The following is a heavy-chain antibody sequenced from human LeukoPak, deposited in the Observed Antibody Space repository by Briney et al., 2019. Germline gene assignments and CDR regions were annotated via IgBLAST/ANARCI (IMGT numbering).Heavy chain of an antibody. CDR3: ARGHKTLWAFDI. CDR2: INSDGSST. D-gene: IGHD3-16*01. J-gene: IGHJ3*02. CDR1: GFTFSSYW. V-gene: IGHV3-74*01. Sequence: GGSLRLSCAASGFTFSSYWMHWVRQAPGKGLVWVSRINSDGSSTSYADSVKGRFTISGDNAKNTLYLQMNSLRAEDTAVYYCARGHKTLWAFDIWGQGTMVTVSS.